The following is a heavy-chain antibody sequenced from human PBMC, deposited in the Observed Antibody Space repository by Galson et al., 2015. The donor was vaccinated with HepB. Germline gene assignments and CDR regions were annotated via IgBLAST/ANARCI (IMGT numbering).Heavy chain of an antibody. Sequence: SVKVSCKASGYTFTSYYMHWVRQAPGQGLEWMGIINPSGGSTSYAQKLQGRVTMTRDTSTSTVYMELSSLRSEDTAVYYCARAYCSGGSCYVGYYYYGMDVWGQGTTVTVSS. CDR2: INPSGGST. V-gene: IGHV1-46*04. D-gene: IGHD2-15*01. CDR3: ARAYCSGGSCYVGYYYYGMDV. CDR1: GYTFTSYY. J-gene: IGHJ6*02.